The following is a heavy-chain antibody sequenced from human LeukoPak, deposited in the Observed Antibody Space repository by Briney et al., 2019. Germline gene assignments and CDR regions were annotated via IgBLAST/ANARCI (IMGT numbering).Heavy chain of an antibody. CDR3: ARKKGVVPAAIALRTYYFDY. CDR2: INHSGST. Sequence: PSETLSLTCAVYGGSFSGYYWSWIRQPPGKGLECIGEINHSGSTNYNPSLKSRVTISVDTSKNQFSLKLSSVTAADTAVYYCARKKGVVPAAIALRTYYFDYWGQGTLVTVSS. D-gene: IGHD2-2*02. CDR1: GGSFSGYY. V-gene: IGHV4-34*01. J-gene: IGHJ4*02.